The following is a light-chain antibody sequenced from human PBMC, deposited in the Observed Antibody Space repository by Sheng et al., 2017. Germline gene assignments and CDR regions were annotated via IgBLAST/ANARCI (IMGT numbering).Light chain of an antibody. CDR3: CSYTRTSTPYV. Sequence: QSALTQPASVSGSPGQSITISCTGTSSDVGAYYYVSWYQQHPGTAPKLMIYDVTSRPSGVSNRFSGSKSGNTASLTISGLQAEDEADYYCCSYTRTSTPYVFGTGTQVTVL. V-gene: IGLV2-14*03. CDR2: DVT. CDR1: SSDVGAYYY. J-gene: IGLJ1*01.